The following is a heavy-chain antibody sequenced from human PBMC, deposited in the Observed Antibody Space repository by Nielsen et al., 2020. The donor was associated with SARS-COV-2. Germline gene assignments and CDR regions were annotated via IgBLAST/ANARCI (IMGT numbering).Heavy chain of an antibody. D-gene: IGHD3-3*01. J-gene: IGHJ6*03. Sequence: SETLSLTCTVSGGSISSGDYYWSWIRQPPGKGLEWIGSIYYSGSTYYNPSLKSRVTISVDTSKNQFSLKLSSVTAADTAVYYCARSPYDFWSGWDYYYYMDVWGKGTTVTVSS. CDR2: IYYSGST. V-gene: IGHV4-39*07. CDR3: ARSPYDFWSGWDYYYYMDV. CDR1: GGSISSGDYY.